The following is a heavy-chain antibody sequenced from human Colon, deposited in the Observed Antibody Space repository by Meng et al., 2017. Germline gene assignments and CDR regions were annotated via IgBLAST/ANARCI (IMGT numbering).Heavy chain of an antibody. Sequence: QVQLTQSAPALHNHTHTLALHMATPGNSGSSNIAAWSWIRQYPSDGLEWMGRTYYRSKWYNGYTVAVKSRITIIPNTSKNQFSLQLNSGTPEDTAVYYSAIDSSSSAYSPFDYWGQGTLVTASS. CDR1: GNSGSSNIAA. CDR3: AIDSSSSAYSPFDY. CDR2: TYYRSKWYN. V-gene: IGHV6-1*01. D-gene: IGHD3-22*01. J-gene: IGHJ4*02.